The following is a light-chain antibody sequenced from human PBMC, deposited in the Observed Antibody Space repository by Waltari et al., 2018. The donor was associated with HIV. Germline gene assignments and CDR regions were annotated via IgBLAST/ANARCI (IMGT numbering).Light chain of an antibody. CDR2: EVI. J-gene: IGLJ3*02. V-gene: IGLV2-11*01. CDR1: SCDVGGDDS. CDR3: CSYAGTYTYVL. Sequence: QSALTQPRSVSGSPGQSVTISCTGTSCDVGGDDSVSWYLQHPGKVPKLIIYEVIKRPSGVPDRFSGSKSGNTASLTISGLQTEDEADYFCCSYAGTYTYVLFGGGTKLTVL.